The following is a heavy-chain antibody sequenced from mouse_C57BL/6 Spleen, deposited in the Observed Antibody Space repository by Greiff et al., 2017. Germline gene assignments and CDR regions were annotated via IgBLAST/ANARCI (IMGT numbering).Heavy chain of an antibody. J-gene: IGHJ4*01. V-gene: IGHV1-53*01. CDR2: INPSNGGT. CDR3: AKYGSSSGAMDY. CDR1: GYTFTSYW. D-gene: IGHD1-1*01. Sequence: VKLQQPGTELVKPGASVKLSCKASGYTFTSYWMHWVKQRPGQGLEWIGNINPSNGGTNYNEKFKSKATLTVDKSSSTAYMQLSSLTSEDSAVYYCAKYGSSSGAMDYWGQGTSVTVSS.